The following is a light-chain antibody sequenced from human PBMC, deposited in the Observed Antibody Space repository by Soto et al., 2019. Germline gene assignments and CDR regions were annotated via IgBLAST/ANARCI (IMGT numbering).Light chain of an antibody. CDR2: EGS. Sequence: ALTQPASVSGSPGQSITISCTGTSSDVGSYNFVSWYQQHPGKAPKLMIYEGSERPSGVSNRFSGSKSGNTASLTISGLQAEDEADYYCCSYAGSSTWVFGGGTKLTVL. CDR3: CSYAGSSTWV. CDR1: SSDVGSYNF. V-gene: IGLV2-23*01. J-gene: IGLJ3*02.